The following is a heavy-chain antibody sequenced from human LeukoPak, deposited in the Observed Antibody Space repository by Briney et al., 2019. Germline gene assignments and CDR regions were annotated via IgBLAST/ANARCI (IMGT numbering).Heavy chain of an antibody. CDR3: ARDSSWFGGSDY. J-gene: IGHJ4*02. V-gene: IGHV1-2*02. Sequence: ASVKVSCKASGYTFTGYHIHWVRQAPGQGLEWMGRITPNSGDTNYAQNFQGRVTMTRDTSINTAYMELSRLRSDDTAVYYCARDSSWFGGSDYWGQGTLDTVSS. CDR2: ITPNSGDT. D-gene: IGHD3-10*01. CDR1: GYTFTGYH.